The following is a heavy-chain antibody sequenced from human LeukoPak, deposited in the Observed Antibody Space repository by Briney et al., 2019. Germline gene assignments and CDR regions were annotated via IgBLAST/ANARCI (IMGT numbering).Heavy chain of an antibody. D-gene: IGHD3-16*02. J-gene: IGHJ4*02. CDR3: ARDYAWDSYGLVLDS. CDR1: GFTFSDYN. Sequence: GGSLRLSCAASGFTFSDYNMRWIRQAPGKGLEWVSSISRSGSTKYYVDSVKGRFTISRDNAKNSLFLQMNSLRAEDTAVYYCARDYAWDSYGLVLDSWGQGALVTVSS. CDR2: ISRSGSTK. V-gene: IGHV3-11*01.